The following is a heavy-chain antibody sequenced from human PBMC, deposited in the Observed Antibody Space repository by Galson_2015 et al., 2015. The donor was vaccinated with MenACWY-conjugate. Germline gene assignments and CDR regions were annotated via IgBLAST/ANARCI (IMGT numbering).Heavy chain of an antibody. V-gene: IGHV3-74*01. J-gene: IGHJ4*02. D-gene: IGHD1-26*01. Sequence: SLRLSCAASGFTFSTYWMHWVRQAPGKGLVWVSRINSDGRSTSYADSVKGRFTISRDNAKNTLYLQINSLRAEDTAVYYCARLGGNYRTTSHFDYWGQGTLVTVSS. CDR3: ARLGGNYRTTSHFDY. CDR1: GFTFSTYW. CDR2: INSDGRST.